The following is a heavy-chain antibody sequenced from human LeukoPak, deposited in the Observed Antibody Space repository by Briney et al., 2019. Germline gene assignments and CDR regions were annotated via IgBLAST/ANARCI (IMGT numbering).Heavy chain of an antibody. Sequence: GRSLRLSCAASGFTFDDYAMNWVRQAPGKGLEGVSGISWNSGSIGYADSVKGRFTISRDNAKNSLYLQMNSLRAEDTALYYCAKAGRDYVWGSYRAYFDYWGQGTLVTVSS. D-gene: IGHD3-16*02. J-gene: IGHJ4*02. CDR1: GFTFDDYA. V-gene: IGHV3-9*01. CDR2: ISWNSGSI. CDR3: AKAGRDYVWGSYRAYFDY.